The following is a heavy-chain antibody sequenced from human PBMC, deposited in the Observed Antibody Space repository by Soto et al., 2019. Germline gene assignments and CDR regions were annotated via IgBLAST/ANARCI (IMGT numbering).Heavy chain of an antibody. CDR2: IGSSSSTI. J-gene: IGHJ4*02. D-gene: IGHD3-9*01. V-gene: IGHV3-48*01. CDR1: GFTFSSYS. Sequence: PGGSLRLSCAASGFTFSSYSMNWVRQAPGKGLEWVSYIGSSSSTIYYADSVKGRFTISRDNAKNSLYLQMNSLRAEDTAVYYCARDGSYYDILTGYGQFDYWGQGTLVTVSS. CDR3: ARDGSYYDILTGYGQFDY.